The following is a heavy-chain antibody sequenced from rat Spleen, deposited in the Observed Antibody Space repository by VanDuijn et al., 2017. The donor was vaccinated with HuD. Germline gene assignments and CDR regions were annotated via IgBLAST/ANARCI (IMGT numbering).Heavy chain of an antibody. Sequence: EVQVVESGGGLVQPGRSLKLSCAASGFTFSDYYMAWVRQAPTKGLEWVATISYDGSRTYYGDSVKGRFTVSRDNAKSTLYLRMNSLRSEDTATYYCARPPMGHWYFDFWGPGTMVTVSS. CDR1: GFTFSDYY. CDR3: ARPPMGHWYFDF. D-gene: IGHD3-1*01. J-gene: IGHJ1*01. CDR2: ISYDGSRT. V-gene: IGHV5S10*01.